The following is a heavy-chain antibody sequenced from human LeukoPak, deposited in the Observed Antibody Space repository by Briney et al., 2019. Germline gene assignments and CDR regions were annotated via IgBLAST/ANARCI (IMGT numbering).Heavy chain of an antibody. CDR2: IYYSGST. J-gene: IGHJ4*02. CDR1: GGSISSYY. V-gene: IGHV4-59*08. Sequence: PSETLSLTCTVSGGSISSYYWSWIRQPPGKGLEWIGYIYYSGSTNYNPSLKSRVTISVDTSKNQFSLKLSSVTAADTAVYYCARQRGYSGSYYAIDYWGQGTLVTVSS. D-gene: IGHD1-26*01. CDR3: ARQRGYSGSYYAIDY.